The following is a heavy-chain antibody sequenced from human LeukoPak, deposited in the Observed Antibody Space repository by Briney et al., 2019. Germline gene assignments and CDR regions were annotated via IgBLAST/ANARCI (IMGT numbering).Heavy chain of an antibody. CDR1: EFTISRYW. Sequence: LTGGSLRLSCAASEFTISRYWMHWVRQAPGKGLVWVSNINNDGSITTHADSVKGRFAISRDNVKNTLFLQMNSLGAEDTALYYCARGWNTTPRSGFDIWGLGTMVTVFS. CDR2: INNDGSIT. CDR3: ARGWNTTPRSGFDI. D-gene: IGHD1/OR15-1a*01. J-gene: IGHJ3*02. V-gene: IGHV3-74*01.